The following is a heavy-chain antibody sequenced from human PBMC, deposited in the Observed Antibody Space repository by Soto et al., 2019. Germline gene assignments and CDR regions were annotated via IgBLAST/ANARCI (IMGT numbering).Heavy chain of an antibody. D-gene: IGHD6-13*01. CDR2: IIPIFGTA. V-gene: IGHV1-69*12. Sequence: QAQLVKSGAEVKKPGSSVKVSCKASGGTSSSYAISWGRQAPGQGLEWMGGIIPIFGTADYAQKFQGRVTITADESTSTAYMELSSLRSEDTAVYYCASLIAAAGPPHSPRYYYGMDVWGQGTTVTVSS. CDR1: GGTSSSYA. CDR3: ASLIAAAGPPHSPRYYYGMDV. J-gene: IGHJ6*02.